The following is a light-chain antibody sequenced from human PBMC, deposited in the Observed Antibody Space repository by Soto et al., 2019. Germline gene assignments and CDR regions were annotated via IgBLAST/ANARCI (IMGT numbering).Light chain of an antibody. CDR3: QHYGSTSFT. Sequence: EIVSTQSPGTLSLSPGERATLSCRASQSVSSNYLAWYQQKPGQAPRLLIHGASNRATGIPDRFSGSGSGTDFTLTISRLEPEDFAVYYCQHYGSTSFTFGPGTKVDI. CDR2: GAS. CDR1: QSVSSNY. J-gene: IGKJ3*01. V-gene: IGKV3-20*01.